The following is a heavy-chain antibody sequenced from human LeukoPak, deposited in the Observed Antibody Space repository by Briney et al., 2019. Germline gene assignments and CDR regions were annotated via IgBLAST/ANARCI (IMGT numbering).Heavy chain of an antibody. CDR1: GFTFSSYS. CDR3: AKDNRVIVGATTHYYFDY. Sequence: GGSLRLSCAASGFTFSSYSMNWVRQAPGKGLEWVSSISSSSSYIYYADSVKGRFTISRDNAKNSLYLQMNSLRAEDTALYYCAKDNRVIVGATTHYYFDYWGQGTLVTVSS. CDR2: ISSSSSYI. D-gene: IGHD1-26*01. J-gene: IGHJ4*02. V-gene: IGHV3-21*04.